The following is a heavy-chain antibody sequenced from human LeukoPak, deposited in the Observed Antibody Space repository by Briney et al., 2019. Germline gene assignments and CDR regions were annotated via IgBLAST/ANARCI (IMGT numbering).Heavy chain of an antibody. Sequence: GRSLRLSCAASGFTFSSYGMHWVRQAPGKGLEWVAVISYDGSNKYYADSAKGRFTLSRDNSKNTLYLQMNSLRAEDTAVYYCAKDPRAYGDSNWFDPWGQGTLVTVSS. D-gene: IGHD4-17*01. CDR3: AKDPRAYGDSNWFDP. J-gene: IGHJ5*02. CDR2: ISYDGSNK. V-gene: IGHV3-30*18. CDR1: GFTFSSYG.